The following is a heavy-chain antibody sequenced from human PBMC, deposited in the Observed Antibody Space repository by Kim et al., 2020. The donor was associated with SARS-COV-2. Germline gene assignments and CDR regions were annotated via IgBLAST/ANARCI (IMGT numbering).Heavy chain of an antibody. CDR3: TIVFNRGSYFEH. J-gene: IGHJ4*02. V-gene: IGHV3-49*04. Sequence: GGSLRLSCAASGFSISDYAMNWVRKAPGKGLEWVSFMRSRIYGATAEYAASVRGRFTISRDDCKNTGYLQMDSLKSEDTAMSYCTIVFNRGSYFEHWGQGTLLTVAS. CDR2: MRSRIYGATA. CDR1: GFSISDYA.